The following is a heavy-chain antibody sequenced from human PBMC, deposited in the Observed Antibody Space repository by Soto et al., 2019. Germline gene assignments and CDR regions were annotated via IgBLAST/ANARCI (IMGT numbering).Heavy chain of an antibody. CDR2: ISYDGSNK. J-gene: IGHJ6*02. CDR1: GFTFSSYG. CDR3: AKSTLVGETGYGMDV. Sequence: GGSLRLSCVASGFTFSSYGMHWVRQAPGKGLEWVAVISYDGSNKYYADSVKGRFTISRDNSKNTLYLQMNSLRAEDTAVYYCAKSTLVGETGYGMDVWGQGTTVTVSS. V-gene: IGHV3-30*18. D-gene: IGHD3-10*01.